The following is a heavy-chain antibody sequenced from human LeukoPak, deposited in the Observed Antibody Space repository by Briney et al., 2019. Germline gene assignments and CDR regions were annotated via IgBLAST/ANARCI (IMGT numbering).Heavy chain of an antibody. J-gene: IGHJ4*02. Sequence: SETLSLTCTVSGVSISSYYWSWIRQPAGKGLEWIGRIYTSGSTNHNPSLKSRVTMSVDKSKNQLSLKLSSVTAADTAVYYCARGAYHYGSGSYYFDYWGQGTLVTVSS. CDR1: GVSISSYY. CDR2: IYTSGST. V-gene: IGHV4-4*07. D-gene: IGHD3-10*01. CDR3: ARGAYHYGSGSYYFDY.